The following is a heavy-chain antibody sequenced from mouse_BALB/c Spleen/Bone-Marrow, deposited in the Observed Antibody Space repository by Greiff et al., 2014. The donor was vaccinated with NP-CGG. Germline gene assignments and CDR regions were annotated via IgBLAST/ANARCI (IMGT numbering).Heavy chain of an antibody. J-gene: IGHJ4*01. CDR3: TRRGIYDERTAMDY. D-gene: IGHD2-12*01. CDR1: GFTFSSYG. Sequence: EVQLQQSGGDLVYPGGSLKLSCVASGFTFSSYGMSWVRQTPDTRLEWVATINSGGTNTYYPDSMKGRFTISRDNAKNTLYLQMSSLRSEDTAMYYCTRRGIYDERTAMDYWGRGTSVTVSS. CDR2: INSGGTNT. V-gene: IGHV5-6*01.